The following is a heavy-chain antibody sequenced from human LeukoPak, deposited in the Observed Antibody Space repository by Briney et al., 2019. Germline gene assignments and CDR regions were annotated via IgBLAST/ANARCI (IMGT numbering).Heavy chain of an antibody. D-gene: IGHD1-20*01. CDR3: AKQVTGNYYGMDV. CDR2: IIPIFGTA. Sequence: ASVKVSCKASGYTFTSYGISWVRQAPGQGLEWMGGIIPIFGTANYAQKFQGRVTITADESTSTAYMELSSLRSEDTAVYYCAKQVTGNYYGMDVWGQGTTVTVSS. V-gene: IGHV1-69*13. J-gene: IGHJ6*02. CDR1: GYTFTSYG.